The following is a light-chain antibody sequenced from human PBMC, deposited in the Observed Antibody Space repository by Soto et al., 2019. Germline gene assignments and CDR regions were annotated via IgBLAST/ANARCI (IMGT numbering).Light chain of an antibody. CDR3: AAWDDSLSGSYG. CDR1: SSNIGSNY. V-gene: IGLV1-47*01. J-gene: IGLJ1*01. Sequence: QSALTQPPSASEEPGQRATISCSGSSSNIGSNYVYWYQQLPGTAPKLLIYRNNQRPSGVHDRFSGSKSGTSASLAISGLRCEDEADYSCAAWDDSLSGSYGFGTGTKVTVL. CDR2: RNN.